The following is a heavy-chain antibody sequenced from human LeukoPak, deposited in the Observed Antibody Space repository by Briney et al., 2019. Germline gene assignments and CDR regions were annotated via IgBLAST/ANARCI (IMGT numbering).Heavy chain of an antibody. Sequence: PSGTLSLTCIVSGGSISSLNLWSWLRQPPGKGLEWIGEMYLGGTTNFNPSLKSRVTILIDKSKNQLSLQLTSVTAADTAVYYCAGLEGRYSTDWFYFFDYWGQGALVTVSP. V-gene: IGHV4-4*02. CDR3: AGLEGRYSTDWFYFFDY. CDR2: MYLGGTT. CDR1: GGSISSLNL. J-gene: IGHJ4*02. D-gene: IGHD6-19*01.